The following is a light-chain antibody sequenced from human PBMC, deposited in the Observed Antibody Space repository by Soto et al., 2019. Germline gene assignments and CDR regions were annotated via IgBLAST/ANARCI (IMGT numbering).Light chain of an antibody. J-gene: IGLJ2*01. Sequence: QSALTQPASVSGSPGQSITISCTGTSSDVGAYNYVSWYQQHPGKAPKLMIFEVSDRPSGVSNRFSGSKSGNTASLTISGLQAADEAEYYCSSYTSSNTLVFGGGTKLTVL. CDR3: SSYTSSNTLV. V-gene: IGLV2-14*01. CDR2: EVS. CDR1: SSDVGAYNY.